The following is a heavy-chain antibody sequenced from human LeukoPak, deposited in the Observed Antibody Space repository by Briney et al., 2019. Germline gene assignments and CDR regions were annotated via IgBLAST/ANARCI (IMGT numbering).Heavy chain of an antibody. D-gene: IGHD3-10*01. CDR2: ISSNGGST. Sequence: GGSLRLSCSASGFTFSSYVMHWVRQAPGKGLEYVSAISSNGGSTYYADSVKGRFTISRDNSKNTLYLQMSSLRAEDTAAYYCVKEESYYGSGSYYPPFDYWGQGTLVTVSS. CDR1: GFTFSSYV. J-gene: IGHJ4*02. V-gene: IGHV3-64D*06. CDR3: VKEESYYGSGSYYPPFDY.